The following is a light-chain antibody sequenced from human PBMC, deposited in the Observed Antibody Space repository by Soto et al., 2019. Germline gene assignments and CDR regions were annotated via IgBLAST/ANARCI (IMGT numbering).Light chain of an antibody. Sequence: QSVLTPPPSVSGAPGQRVTISCTGSSSNIGAGYDVHWYQQFPGTAPKLLIYGNSNRPSGVPDRFSDSKSGTSASLAITGLQAEDEADYYCQSYDSSLSGVVFGGGTELTVL. V-gene: IGLV1-40*01. CDR3: QSYDSSLSGVV. CDR2: GNS. CDR1: SSNIGAGYD. J-gene: IGLJ2*01.